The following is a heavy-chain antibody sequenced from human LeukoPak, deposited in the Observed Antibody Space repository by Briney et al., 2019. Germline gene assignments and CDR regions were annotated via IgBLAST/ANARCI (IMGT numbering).Heavy chain of an antibody. J-gene: IGHJ1*01. D-gene: IGHD6-6*01. V-gene: IGHV4-31*03. Sequence: PSETLSLTCTVSVGSISSGCYYWSWIRQHPGKGLEWIGYIYYSGSTYYNPSLKSRVTISVDTSKNQFSLKLSSVTAADTAVYYCARDVRGAARLYPTSFQHWGQGTLVTVSS. CDR1: VGSISSGCYY. CDR3: ARDVRGAARLYPTSFQH. CDR2: IYYSGST.